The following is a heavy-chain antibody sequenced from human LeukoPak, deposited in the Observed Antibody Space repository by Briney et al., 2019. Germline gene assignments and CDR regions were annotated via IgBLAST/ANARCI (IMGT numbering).Heavy chain of an antibody. CDR3: AKDLVQLWFPLDY. V-gene: IGHV1-2*02. CDR1: GYTFTGYY. CDR2: INPNSGGT. J-gene: IGHJ4*02. Sequence: GASVKVSCKASGYTFTGYYMHWVRQAPGQGLEWMGWINPNSGGTNYAQKFQGRVTMTRDTSISTAYMELSRLRSDDTAVYYCAKDLVQLWFPLDYWGQGTLVTVSS. D-gene: IGHD5-18*01.